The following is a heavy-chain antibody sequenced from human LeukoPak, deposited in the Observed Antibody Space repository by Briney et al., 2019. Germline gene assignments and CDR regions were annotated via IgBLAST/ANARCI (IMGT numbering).Heavy chain of an antibody. D-gene: IGHD3-10*01. Sequence: GGSLRLSCSASGFTFSSYSMNWVRQAPGKGLEGGSFISGSSSYIYYAASLKGRFTISRDNAKNSLYLQMNSLRAEDTAVYYCARGEYGSGSYHIDYWGQGTLVTVSS. CDR2: ISGSSSYI. CDR1: GFTFSSYS. CDR3: ARGEYGSGSYHIDY. J-gene: IGHJ4*02. V-gene: IGHV3-21*01.